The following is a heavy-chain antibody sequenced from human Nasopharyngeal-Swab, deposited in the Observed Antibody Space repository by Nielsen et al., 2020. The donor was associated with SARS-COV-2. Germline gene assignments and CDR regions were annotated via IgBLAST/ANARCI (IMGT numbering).Heavy chain of an antibody. CDR1: GYTFTSYD. CDR3: ARVRDGYNERSLSGMDV. J-gene: IGHJ6*02. V-gene: IGHV1-8*01. Sequence: ASVKVSCKASGYTFTSYDINWVRQATGQGLEWMGWMNPNSGNTGYAQKFQGRVTMTRNTSISTAYMELSSLRSEDTAVYYCARVRDGYNERSLSGMDVWGQGTTVTVSS. D-gene: IGHD5-24*01. CDR2: MNPNSGNT.